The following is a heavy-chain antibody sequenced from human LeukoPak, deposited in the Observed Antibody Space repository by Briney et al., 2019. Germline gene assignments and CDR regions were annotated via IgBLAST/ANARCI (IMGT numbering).Heavy chain of an antibody. CDR1: GGSISSYY. J-gene: IGHJ3*02. CDR2: IYYSGST. Sequence: SETLSLTCTVSGGSISSYYGSWIRQPPGKGLECIGYIYYSGSTNYNPSLKSRVNISVDKSKNQFSLRLTSVTAADTAVYDCARLWDDYAFDIWGQRTMVSASS. CDR3: ARLWDDYAFDI. D-gene: IGHD1-1*01. V-gene: IGHV4-59*08.